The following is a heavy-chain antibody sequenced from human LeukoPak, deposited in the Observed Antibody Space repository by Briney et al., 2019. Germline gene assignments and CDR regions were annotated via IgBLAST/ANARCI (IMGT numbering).Heavy chain of an antibody. D-gene: IGHD5-18*01. Sequence: SETLSLTCTVSCVSISSYYWSWIRQPPGKGLECFGYIYYSGSTNYTPSLKSRVTISVDTSKTQFSLKLSSVTAAATAVYYCARDIPGYSYGSAFDIWGQGTMVTVSS. V-gene: IGHV4-59*01. CDR2: IYYSGST. CDR1: CVSISSYY. CDR3: ARDIPGYSYGSAFDI. J-gene: IGHJ3*02.